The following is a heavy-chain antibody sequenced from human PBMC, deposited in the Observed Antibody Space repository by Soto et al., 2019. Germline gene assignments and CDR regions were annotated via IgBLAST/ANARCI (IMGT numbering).Heavy chain of an antibody. V-gene: IGHV3-23*01. CDR3: AKLQAYSFGPGAYFDS. CDR1: GFTFSSYA. J-gene: IGHJ4*02. D-gene: IGHD5-18*01. Sequence: PGGSLRLSCAASGFTFSSYAMSRVRQAPGKGLEWVSAISGSGGSTDYVDSVKGRFTISRDYSKSTLYLQMNSLRADDTAVYYCAKLQAYSFGPGAYFDSWGQGTLVTVSS. CDR2: ISGSGGST.